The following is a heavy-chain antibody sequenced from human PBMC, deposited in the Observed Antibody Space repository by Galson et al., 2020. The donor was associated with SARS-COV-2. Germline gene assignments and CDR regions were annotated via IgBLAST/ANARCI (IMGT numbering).Heavy chain of an antibody. CDR3: EQGDGGLAFDY. CDR1: GFLLSTTGLN. J-gene: IGHJ4*02. CDR2: IHRNEHK. D-gene: IGHD3-16*01. V-gene: IGHV2-5*01. Sequence: ESGPTLVKPAQTLTLTCTFSGFLLSTTGLNVGWIRQPPGKALEWPVVIHRNEHKWYSPALMNRLTITKDTSKTQVVLTMTNMDPVDTATYYCEQGDGGLAFDYWGQGTLVTVCS.